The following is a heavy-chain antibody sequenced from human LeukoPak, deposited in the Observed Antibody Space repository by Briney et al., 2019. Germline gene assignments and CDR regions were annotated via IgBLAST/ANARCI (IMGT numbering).Heavy chain of an antibody. D-gene: IGHD3-10*02. J-gene: IGHJ6*04. Sequence: GGSLRLSCAASGFTFSNYWMSWVRQAPGKGLEWVANINQDGSAKYSVDSVKGRFTISRDNAKNSLYLQMNSLRADDTAVYYCAELGITMIGGVWGKGTTVTISS. CDR1: GFTFSNYW. V-gene: IGHV3-7*01. CDR2: INQDGSAK. CDR3: AELGITMIGGV.